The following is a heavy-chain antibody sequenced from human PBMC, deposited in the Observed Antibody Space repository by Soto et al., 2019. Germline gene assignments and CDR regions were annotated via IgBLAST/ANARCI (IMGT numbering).Heavy chain of an antibody. CDR1: GFTFGLYW. Sequence: PGGSLRLSCAASGFTFGLYWMHWVRQAPGKGLEWVSRINTDGSGTNYADSVKGRFTISRDNAKNTLYLQMNSLRAEDTAVYYCTRDRYYFDSSGDFNSVPEYFQHWAQGTLVTVSS. J-gene: IGHJ1*01. CDR2: INTDGSGT. V-gene: IGHV3-74*01. CDR3: TRDRYYFDSSGDFNSVPEYFQH. D-gene: IGHD3-22*01.